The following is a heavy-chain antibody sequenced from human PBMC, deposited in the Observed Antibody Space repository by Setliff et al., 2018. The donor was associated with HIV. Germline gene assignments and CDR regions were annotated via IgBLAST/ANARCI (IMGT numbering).Heavy chain of an antibody. CDR2: IRSKEYGGTT. V-gene: IGHV3-49*04. D-gene: IGHD3-10*01. Sequence: GGSLRLSCQTSGFRFGDSAMSWVRQAPGKGLEWVGFIRSKEYGGTTEYAASVKGRFTISRDDSKSIAYLQMNSLKAEDTAVYYCARAKSWYYYMDVWGKGTTVTVSS. CDR3: ARAKSWYYYMDV. CDR1: GFRFGDSA. J-gene: IGHJ6*03.